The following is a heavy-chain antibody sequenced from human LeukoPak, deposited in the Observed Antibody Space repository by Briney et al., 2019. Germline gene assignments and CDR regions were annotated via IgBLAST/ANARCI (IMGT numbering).Heavy chain of an antibody. CDR2: IYHSGST. Sequence: KPSETLSLTCAVYSGSFSGYYWGWIRQPPGKGLEWIGSIYHSGSTYYNPSLKSRVTISVDTSKNQFSLKLSSVTAADTAVYYCASMLYIAAFDDYWGQGTLVTVSS. J-gene: IGHJ4*02. V-gene: IGHV4-38-2*01. CDR1: SGSFSGYY. D-gene: IGHD6-13*01. CDR3: ASMLYIAAFDDY.